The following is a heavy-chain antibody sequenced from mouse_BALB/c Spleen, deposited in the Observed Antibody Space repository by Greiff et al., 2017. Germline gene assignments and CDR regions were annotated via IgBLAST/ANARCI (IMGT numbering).Heavy chain of an antibody. CDR2: ISGGGSYT. V-gene: IGHV5-4*02. J-gene: IGHJ2*01. CDR1: GFTFSDYY. CDR3: ARGRRSYFDF. Sequence: EVMLVESGGGLVKPGGSLKLSCAASGFTFSDYYMYWVRQNPEKRLEWVATISGGGSYTYYPDSVKGRFTISRDNAKNNLYLQMSSLKSEDTAMYYCARGRRSYFDFWGEGTTLTVSS.